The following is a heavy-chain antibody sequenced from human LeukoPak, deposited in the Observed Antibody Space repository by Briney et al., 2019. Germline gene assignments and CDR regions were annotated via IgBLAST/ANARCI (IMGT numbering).Heavy chain of an antibody. J-gene: IGHJ1*01. Sequence: PGGSLRLSCAASGFTFRNYAMSWVRQAPGEGLEWVSAISGSGDVTYYADPVKGRFTIYRDNAKNTLYLQMSSLRAEDTAIYYCARDRSWDSSTYYSEYFLHWGQGSLVSVSA. CDR3: ARDRSWDSSTYYSEYFLH. D-gene: IGHD2-2*01. CDR1: GFTFRNYA. CDR2: ISGSGDVT. V-gene: IGHV3-23*01.